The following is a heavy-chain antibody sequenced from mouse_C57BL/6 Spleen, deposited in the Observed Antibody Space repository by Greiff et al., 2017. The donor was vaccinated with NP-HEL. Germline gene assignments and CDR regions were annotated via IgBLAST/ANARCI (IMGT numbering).Heavy chain of an antibody. CDR2: ISSGSSTI. V-gene: IGHV5-17*01. J-gene: IGHJ3*01. CDR1: GFTFSDYG. Sequence: DVMLVESGGGLVKPGGSLKLSCAASGFTFSDYGMHWVRQAPEKGLEWVAYISSGSSTIYYADTVKGRFTISRDNAKNTLFLQMTSLRSEDTAMYYCAGYYGSSYPFAYWGQGTLVTVSA. CDR3: AGYYGSSYPFAY. D-gene: IGHD1-1*01.